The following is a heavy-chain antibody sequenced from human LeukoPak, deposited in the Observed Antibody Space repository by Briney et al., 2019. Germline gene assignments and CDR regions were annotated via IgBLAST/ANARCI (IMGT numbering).Heavy chain of an antibody. CDR1: GGSISSYS. J-gene: IGHJ4*02. CDR2: IYSSGRT. CDR3: ARRKVAAAGKGPDY. D-gene: IGHD6-13*01. V-gene: IGHV4-59*08. Sequence: SETLSLTCTVSGGSISSYSWSWIRQPPGKGLEWIGYIYSSGRTNHNPSLKSRVTISVSTSRNQFSLKLSSVTAADTAVYYCARRKVAAAGKGPDYWGQGTLVTVSS.